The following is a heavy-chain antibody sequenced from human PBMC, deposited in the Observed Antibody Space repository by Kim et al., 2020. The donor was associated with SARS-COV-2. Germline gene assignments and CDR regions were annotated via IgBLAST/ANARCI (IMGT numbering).Heavy chain of an antibody. CDR1: GDSVSSNSAA. CDR2: TYYRSKWYK. J-gene: IGHJ4*02. V-gene: IGHV6-1*01. CDR3: ARVSLAAAGTNPFEY. Sequence: SQTLSLTCAISGDSVSSNSAAWNWTRQSPSRGLEWLGRTYYRSKWYKDYAVSVKSRTTINPDTSKNQFSLQLNSVTPEDTAVYYCARVSLAAAGTNPFEYWCQGTRVTVSS. D-gene: IGHD6-13*01.